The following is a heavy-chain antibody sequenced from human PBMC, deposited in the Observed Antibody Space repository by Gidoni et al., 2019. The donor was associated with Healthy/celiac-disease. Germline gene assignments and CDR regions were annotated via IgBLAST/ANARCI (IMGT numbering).Heavy chain of an antibody. CDR1: GSTFTGFY. CDR2: INPNSGGT. V-gene: IGHV1-2*02. Sequence: QVQLVQSGAEVKKPGASVKVSCKASGSTFTGFYMHWVRQAPGQGLEWMGWINPNSGGTNYAQKFQGRVTMTRDTSISTAYMELSRLRSDDTAVYYCARVESHYYPESFFDYWGQGTLVTVSS. CDR3: ARVESHYYPESFFDY. D-gene: IGHD3-10*01. J-gene: IGHJ4*02.